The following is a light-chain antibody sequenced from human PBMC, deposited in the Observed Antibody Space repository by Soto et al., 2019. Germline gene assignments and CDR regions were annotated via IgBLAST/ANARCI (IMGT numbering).Light chain of an antibody. CDR1: SGHSSYA. Sequence: QSVLTQSPSAAASLGASVKLTCTLSSGHSSYAIAWHQQQPEKGPWYLMKLNSDGSHSKGDGIPDRFSGSSSGAERYLIISSLQSEDEADYYCQTWGTGIQVFGTGTKVTVL. J-gene: IGLJ1*01. CDR2: LNSDGSH. CDR3: QTWGTGIQV. V-gene: IGLV4-69*01.